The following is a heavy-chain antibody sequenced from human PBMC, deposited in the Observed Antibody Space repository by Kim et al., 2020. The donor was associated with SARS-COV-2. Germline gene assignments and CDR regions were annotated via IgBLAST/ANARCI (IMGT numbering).Heavy chain of an antibody. D-gene: IGHD6-13*01. Sequence: GGSLRLSCAASGFTFSSYAMHWVRQAPGKGLEWVAVISYDGSNKYYADSVKGRFTISRDNSKNTLYLQMNSLRAEDTAVYYCARVWGEYSSSWYHAFEYFQHWGQGTLVTVSS. CDR1: GFTFSSYA. J-gene: IGHJ1*01. V-gene: IGHV3-30-3*01. CDR2: ISYDGSNK. CDR3: ARVWGEYSSSWYHAFEYFQH.